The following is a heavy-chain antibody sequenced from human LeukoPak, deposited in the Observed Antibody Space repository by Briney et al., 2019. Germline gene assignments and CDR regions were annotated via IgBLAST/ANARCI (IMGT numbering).Heavy chain of an antibody. D-gene: IGHD6-13*01. Sequence: PGRSLRLSCAASGFTFSSYGMHWVRQAPGKGLEWVAVIWYDGSNKYYADSVEGRFTISRDNSKNTLYLQMNSLRAEDTAVYYCAKDTGSSSWYCLLDYWGQGTLVTVSS. CDR1: GFTFSSYG. V-gene: IGHV3-33*06. J-gene: IGHJ4*02. CDR3: AKDTGSSSWYCLLDY. CDR2: IWYDGSNK.